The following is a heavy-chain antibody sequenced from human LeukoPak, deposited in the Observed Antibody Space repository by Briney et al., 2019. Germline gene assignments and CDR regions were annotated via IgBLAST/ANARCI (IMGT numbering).Heavy chain of an antibody. V-gene: IGHV3-20*04. CDR3: ARAVAPSRDY. CDR2: INCNGGST. J-gene: IGHJ4*02. D-gene: IGHD2-15*01. CDR1: GFTFDDYG. Sequence: GGSLRLSCAASGFTFDDYGMSWVRQAPGKGLEWVSGINCNGGSTGYADSVKGRFTISRDNAKNSLYLQINSLRAEDTALYYCARAVAPSRDYRGQGTLVTVSS.